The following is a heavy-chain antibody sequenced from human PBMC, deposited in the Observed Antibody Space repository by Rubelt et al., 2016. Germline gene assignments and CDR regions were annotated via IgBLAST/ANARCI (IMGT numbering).Heavy chain of an antibody. D-gene: IGHD3-3*01. CDR1: GGTFSTNA. Sequence: QVQLVQSGAEAKKPGSSVKVSCKASGGTFSTNAINWVRQAPGQGLEWVGRINPHSGDTNFAQKFQDRVTMTGDTSISTAYMGLNRLRSDDTAVYFCAGAISSAGVDHWGQGTLVTVSS. J-gene: IGHJ4*02. V-gene: IGHV1-2*06. CDR3: AGAISSAGVDH. CDR2: INPHSGDT.